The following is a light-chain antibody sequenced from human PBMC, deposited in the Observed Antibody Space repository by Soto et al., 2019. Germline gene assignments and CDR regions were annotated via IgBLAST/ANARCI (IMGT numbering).Light chain of an antibody. V-gene: IGLV2-23*01. CDR1: SSDVGSYNF. J-gene: IGLJ1*01. CDR2: EGS. CDR3: SSYAGSSTWV. Sequence: QSVLTQPASVSGSPGQSITMSCTGTSSDVGSYNFVSWYQQHPGKAPKVMIYEGSKRPSGVSNRFSGSKSGNTASLTISGLQAEDEADYYCSSYAGSSTWVFGTGTKPTVL.